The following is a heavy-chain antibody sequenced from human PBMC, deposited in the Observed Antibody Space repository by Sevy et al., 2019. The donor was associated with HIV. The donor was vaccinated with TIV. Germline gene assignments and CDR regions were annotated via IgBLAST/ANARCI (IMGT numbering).Heavy chain of an antibody. D-gene: IGHD3-22*01. J-gene: IGHJ6*03. CDR2: ISGSGTRT. CDR1: GFSFDSYG. Sequence: GGSLRLSCAVSGFSFDSYGMTWVRQAPGKGLEWVSGISGSGTRTYYADSVKGRFSISRDNSKNRLYLQMNSLRSEDTAMYSCAKGGGGHYDPDEIGYYFYYYNMDVWGKGTTVTVSS. V-gene: IGHV3-23*01. CDR3: AKGGGGHYDPDEIGYYFYYYNMDV.